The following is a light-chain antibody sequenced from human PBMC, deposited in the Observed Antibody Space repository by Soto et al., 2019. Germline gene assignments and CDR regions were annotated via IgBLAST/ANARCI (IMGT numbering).Light chain of an antibody. CDR1: SSDVGGYNF. CDR3: SSYTSTSTLV. V-gene: IGLV2-14*01. J-gene: IGLJ1*01. CDR2: EVS. Sequence: QSVLTQPASVSGSPGQSITISYTGTSSDVGGYNFVSWYQQHPGKAPKLMIYEVSSRPSGVSNRFSGSKSGDTASLTISGLQAEDEADYYCSSYTSTSTLVFGTGTKLTVL.